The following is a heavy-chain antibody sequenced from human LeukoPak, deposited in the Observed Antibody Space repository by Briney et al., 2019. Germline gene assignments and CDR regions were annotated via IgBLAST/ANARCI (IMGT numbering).Heavy chain of an antibody. D-gene: IGHD5-12*01. V-gene: IGHV4-4*07. Sequence: SETLSLTCTVSGGPISLHFWTWIRQPAGKGLEWIGRIYSSGSTNYNPSLKSRVTMSIDTSKNQFSLKVTSVTAADTAVYYCARKLPGYSGYEYVIDYWGQGTLVTVSA. CDR3: ARKLPGYSGYEYVIDY. J-gene: IGHJ4*02. CDR1: GGPISLHF. CDR2: IYSSGST.